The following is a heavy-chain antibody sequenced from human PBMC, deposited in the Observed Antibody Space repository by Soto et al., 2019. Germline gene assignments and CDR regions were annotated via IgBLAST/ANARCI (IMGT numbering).Heavy chain of an antibody. D-gene: IGHD2-15*01. CDR2: IIPIFGTA. J-gene: IGHJ4*02. Sequence: SVKVSCKASGGSFSSYAISWLRQAPGQGLEWMGGIIPIFGTAKYAQKFQGRVTITADKSTSTAYMELSSLRSEDTAVYYGARDCAGGSCYFVGYYFDYWGQGTLVTSPQ. CDR1: GGSFSSYA. CDR3: ARDCAGGSCYFVGYYFDY. V-gene: IGHV1-69*06.